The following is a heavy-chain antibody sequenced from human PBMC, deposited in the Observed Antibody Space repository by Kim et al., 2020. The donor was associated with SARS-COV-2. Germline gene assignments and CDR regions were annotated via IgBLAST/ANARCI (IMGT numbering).Heavy chain of an antibody. CDR2: IWHDGIDK. V-gene: IGHV3-33*03. CDR1: GFTFSSSN. Sequence: GGSLRLSCAASGFTFSSSNIHWVRQAPGKGLEWVAVIWHDGIDKEYADSVKGRFTISRDNSKNTLYLQMNSLRVEDTAVYYCTKFDYWGQGTLVTVSS. CDR3: TKFDY. J-gene: IGHJ4*02.